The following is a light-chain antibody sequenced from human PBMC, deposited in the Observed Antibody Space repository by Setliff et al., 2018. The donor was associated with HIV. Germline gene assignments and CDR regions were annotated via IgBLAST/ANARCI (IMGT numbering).Light chain of an antibody. CDR1: NIGSKS. Sequence: SYELTQPPSVSVAPGKTARITCGGNNIGSKSVHWYQQKPGQAPVLVVYDNSDRPSGLPERFSGSKSGNTATLTISRVEAGDEADYYCQVWDSGSDQPVFGTGTKVTVL. J-gene: IGLJ1*01. CDR3: QVWDSGSDQPV. CDR2: DNS. V-gene: IGLV3-21*03.